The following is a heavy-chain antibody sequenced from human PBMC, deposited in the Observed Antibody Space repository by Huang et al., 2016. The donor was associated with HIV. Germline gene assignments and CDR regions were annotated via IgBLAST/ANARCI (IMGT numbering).Heavy chain of an antibody. D-gene: IGHD3-10*01. J-gene: IGHJ4*02. Sequence: QVHLRESGPGLVKPSETLSLSCSVSGDSMNSSYWNWVRQPPGTGLERIGHGEVKGTTKYSPSLRSRVTISVDTSKKQFYLKLNSVTAGDTAVYYCARRGVAAKHFDFWGQGIVVTVSS. CDR2: GEVKGTT. CDR1: GDSMNSSY. CDR3: ARRGVAAKHFDF. V-gene: IGHV4-59*13.